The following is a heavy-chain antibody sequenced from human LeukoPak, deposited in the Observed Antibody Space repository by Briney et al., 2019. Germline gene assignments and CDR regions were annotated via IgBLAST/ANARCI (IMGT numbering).Heavy chain of an antibody. J-gene: IGHJ4*02. Sequence: PSETLSLTCAVSGGTISSSNWWSWVRQPPGKGLEWIGEIYQSGSTNYNPSLKSRVTISVDKSKNEFSLKVSSVTAADTAVYYCARALYDDYVWGSYRYFDYWGQGTLVTVSS. V-gene: IGHV4-4*02. CDR3: ARALYDDYVWGSYRYFDY. CDR1: GGTISSSNW. D-gene: IGHD3-16*02. CDR2: IYQSGST.